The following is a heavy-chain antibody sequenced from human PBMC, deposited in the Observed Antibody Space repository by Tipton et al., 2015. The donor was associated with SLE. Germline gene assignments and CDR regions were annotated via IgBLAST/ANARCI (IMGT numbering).Heavy chain of an antibody. D-gene: IGHD5-24*01. J-gene: IGHJ4*02. V-gene: IGHV4-34*01. CDR2: INHSGST. CDR3: GRGMGYFDY. Sequence: GSLRLSCAVYGGSFSGYYWSWIRQPPGKGLEWIGEINHSGSTNYNPSLKSRVTISVDTSKNQFSLKLSSVTAADTAVYYCGRGMGYFDYWGQGTLVTVSS. CDR1: GGSFSGYY.